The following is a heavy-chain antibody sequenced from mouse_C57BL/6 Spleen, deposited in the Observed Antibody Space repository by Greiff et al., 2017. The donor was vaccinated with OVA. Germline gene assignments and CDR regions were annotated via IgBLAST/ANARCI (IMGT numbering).Heavy chain of an antibody. CDR2: ISSGSSTI. J-gene: IGHJ2*01. CDR3: ARHDYDGSFDY. CDR1: GFTFSDYG. V-gene: IGHV5-17*01. Sequence: EVKVVESGGGLVKPGGSLKLSCAASGFTFSDYGMHWVRQAPEKGLEWVAYISSGSSTIYYADTVKGRFTISRDNAKNTLFLQMTSLRSEDTAMYYCARHDYDGSFDYWGQGTTLTVSS. D-gene: IGHD2-4*01.